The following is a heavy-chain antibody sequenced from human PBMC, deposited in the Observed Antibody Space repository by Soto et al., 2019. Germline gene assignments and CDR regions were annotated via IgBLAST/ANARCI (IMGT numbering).Heavy chain of an antibody. D-gene: IGHD6-19*01. CDR3: ARQGGIAVAGND. V-gene: IGHV4-39*01. Sequence: QLLESGPGLVKPSETLSLTCTVSGGSISSSSYYWGWIRQPPGKGLEWIGSIYYSGSTYYNPSLKSRVTISVDTSKNQISLKLSSVTAADTAVYYCARQGGIAVAGNDWGQGTLVTVSS. CDR1: GGSISSSSYY. CDR2: IYYSGST. J-gene: IGHJ4*02.